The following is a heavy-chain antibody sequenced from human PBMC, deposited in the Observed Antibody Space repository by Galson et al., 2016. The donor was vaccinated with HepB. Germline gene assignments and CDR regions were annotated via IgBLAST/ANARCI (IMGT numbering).Heavy chain of an antibody. CDR1: GFTFSTYN. CDR3: TRDAYPQWLATHYYYGMDV. V-gene: IGHV3-30*03. Sequence: SLRLSCAASGFTFSTYNMNWVRQVPGKGLEWVAVISHDATNKYYADSVQGRFLISRDKSRNMVFLQMNSLRSEDTAVYYCTRDAYPQWLATHYYYGMDVWGQGTTFTVS. D-gene: IGHD6-19*01. CDR2: ISHDATNK. J-gene: IGHJ6*02.